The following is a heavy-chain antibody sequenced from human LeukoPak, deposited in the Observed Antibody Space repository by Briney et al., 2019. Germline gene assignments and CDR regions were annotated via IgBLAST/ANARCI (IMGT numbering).Heavy chain of an antibody. J-gene: IGHJ5*02. CDR1: GFTFSSYA. CDR2: ISSSSSYI. V-gene: IGHV3-21*01. D-gene: IGHD6-19*01. CDR3: ARSGSGWYPDH. Sequence: KPGGSLRLSCAASGFTFSSYAMSWVRQAPGKGLEWVSYISSSSSYIYYAGSVKGRFTISRDNAKNSLFLQMNSLRAEDTAVYYCARSGSGWYPDHWGQGTLVTVSS.